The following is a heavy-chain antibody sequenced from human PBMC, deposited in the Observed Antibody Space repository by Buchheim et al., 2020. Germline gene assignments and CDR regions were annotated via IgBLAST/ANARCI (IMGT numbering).Heavy chain of an antibody. CDR2: INPDSGDA. Sequence: QVQLVQSGAEVKKPGASVKVSCKASGYTFTGNYIHWVRQAPGQGLEWMGWINPDSGDAHYAQKFQGWVTMTRDPSISTAYLDLNRLKSDDTAVYYCARASYSSSWYDVFYFDYWGQGSL. CDR3: ARASYSSSWYDVFYFDY. J-gene: IGHJ4*02. D-gene: IGHD6-13*01. V-gene: IGHV1-2*04. CDR1: GYTFTGNY.